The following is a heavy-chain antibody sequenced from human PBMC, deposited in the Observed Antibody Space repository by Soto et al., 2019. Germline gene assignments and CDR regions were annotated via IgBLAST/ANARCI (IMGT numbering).Heavy chain of an antibody. J-gene: IGHJ3*02. Sequence: PSETLSLTXTVSGGSISSSSYYWGWIRQPPGKGLEWIGSIYYSGSTYYNPSLKSRVTISVDTSKNQFSLKLISVTAADTAVYYCARRTNGAFDIWGQGTMVTVSS. V-gene: IGHV4-39*01. CDR1: GGSISSSSYY. D-gene: IGHD2-8*01. CDR2: IYYSGST. CDR3: ARRTNGAFDI.